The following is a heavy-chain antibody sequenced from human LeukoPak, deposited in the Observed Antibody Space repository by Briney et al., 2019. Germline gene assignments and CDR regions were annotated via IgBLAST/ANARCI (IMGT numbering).Heavy chain of an antibody. CDR1: GFTFSTYW. D-gene: IGHD3-22*01. CDR3: AKSTYYYDTFVNAFDL. CDR2: IYYGGST. V-gene: IGHV4-39*07. Sequence: PGGSLRLSCSASGFTFSTYWMSWVRQAPGKGLEWIGSIYYGGSTYYNASLRSRVTTSVDTSKNQFSLKLSSVTAADTAVYYCAKSTYYYDTFVNAFDLWGQGTVVTVSS. J-gene: IGHJ3*01.